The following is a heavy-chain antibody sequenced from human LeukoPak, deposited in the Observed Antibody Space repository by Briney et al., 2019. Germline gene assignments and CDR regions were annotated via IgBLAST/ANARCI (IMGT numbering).Heavy chain of an antibody. Sequence: SVKVSCKASGGTFSSYAISWVRQAPGQGLAWMGRIIPILGIANYAQKFQGRVTMTRDTSTSTVYMELSSLRSEDTAVYYCARDSSGWYVFNYWGQGTLVTVSS. CDR3: ARDSSGWYVFNY. CDR2: IIPILGIA. J-gene: IGHJ4*02. D-gene: IGHD6-19*01. CDR1: GGTFSSYA. V-gene: IGHV1-69*04.